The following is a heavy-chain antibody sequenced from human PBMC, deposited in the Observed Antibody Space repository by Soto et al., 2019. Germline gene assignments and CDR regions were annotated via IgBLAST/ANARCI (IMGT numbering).Heavy chain of an antibody. V-gene: IGHV4-59*12. CDR1: GGSISSYY. CDR2: IYYSGST. D-gene: IGHD6-13*01. J-gene: IGHJ5*02. Sequence: PSETLSLTCPVSGGSISSYYWNWIRQPPGKGLEWIGYIYYSGSTNYNPSLKSRVTISVDTSKNQFSLKLSSVTAADTAVYYCARGYSSSWFRFDPWGQGTLVTVSS. CDR3: ARGYSSSWFRFDP.